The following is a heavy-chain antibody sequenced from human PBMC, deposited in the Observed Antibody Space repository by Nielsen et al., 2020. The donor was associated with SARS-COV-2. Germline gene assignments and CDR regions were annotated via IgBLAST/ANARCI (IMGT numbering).Heavy chain of an antibody. CDR3: ARGRIWYGSGSLGYYYYGMDV. J-gene: IGHJ6*02. CDR2: ISAYNGNT. CDR1: GYTFTGYG. V-gene: IGHV1-18*01. D-gene: IGHD3-10*01. Sequence: ASVKVSCKASGYTFTGYGISWVRQAPGQGLEWMGWISAYNGNTNYAQKLQGRVTMTTDTSTSTAYMELRSLRSDDTAVYYCARGRIWYGSGSLGYYYYGMDVWGQGTTVTVSS.